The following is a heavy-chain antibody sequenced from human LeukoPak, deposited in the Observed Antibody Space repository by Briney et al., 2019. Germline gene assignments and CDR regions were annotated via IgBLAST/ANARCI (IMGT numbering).Heavy chain of an antibody. CDR3: ARSLYYYDSSGYSY. Sequence: SETLSLTCTVSGGSISSSTYYWGWIRQPPGKGLEWIGNIYYSGSTYYNPSLKSRVTISVDTSKNQFSLKLSSVTAADTAVYYCARSLYYYDSSGYSYWGQGTLVTVSS. CDR1: GGSISSSTYY. J-gene: IGHJ4*02. CDR2: IYYSGST. D-gene: IGHD3-22*01. V-gene: IGHV4-39*07.